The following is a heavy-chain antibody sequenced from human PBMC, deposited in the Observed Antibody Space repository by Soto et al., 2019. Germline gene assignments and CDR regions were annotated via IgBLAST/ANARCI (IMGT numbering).Heavy chain of an antibody. CDR3: TRTMGYSGYGV. J-gene: IGHJ6*02. D-gene: IGHD5-12*01. CDR1: GFTFSGSA. Sequence: EVQLVESGGGLVQPGGSLKLSCAASGFTFSGSAMHWVRQASGKGLEWVGRIRSKANSYATVYAASVKGRFTISRDDSKNMAYLQMNSLKTEDTAVYYCTRTMGYSGYGVWGQGTTVTVSS. CDR2: IRSKANSYAT. V-gene: IGHV3-73*02.